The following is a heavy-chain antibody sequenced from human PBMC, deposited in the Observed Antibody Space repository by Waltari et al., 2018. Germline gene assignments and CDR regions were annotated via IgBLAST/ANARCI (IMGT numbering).Heavy chain of an antibody. CDR1: GGSISSYY. J-gene: IGHJ4*02. CDR3: ARVMVRGVFDY. D-gene: IGHD3-10*01. V-gene: IGHV4-59*01. CDR2: IYYSGST. Sequence: QVQLQESGPGLVKPSETLSLTCTVSGGSISSYYWRWIRQPPGKGLEWIGYIYYSGSTNYNPSLKSRVTISVDTSKNQFSLKLSSVTAADTAVYYCARVMVRGVFDYWGQGTLVTVSS.